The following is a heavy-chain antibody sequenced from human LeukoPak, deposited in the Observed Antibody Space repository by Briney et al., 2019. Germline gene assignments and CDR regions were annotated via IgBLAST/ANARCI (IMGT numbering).Heavy chain of an antibody. CDR2: VFHTGIT. CDR3: ARFAIVRDLATYSWIDP. Sequence: SETLSLTCVVSGFSSSTSYYWGWIRQPPGKGLEWIGVVFHTGITYYNTSLQSRVTISIDTSKMHFSLQLTSVTAADTAVYLCARFAIVRDLATYSWIDPWGQGTLVTV. CDR1: GFSSSTSYY. D-gene: IGHD3-10*01. J-gene: IGHJ5*02. V-gene: IGHV4-38-2*01.